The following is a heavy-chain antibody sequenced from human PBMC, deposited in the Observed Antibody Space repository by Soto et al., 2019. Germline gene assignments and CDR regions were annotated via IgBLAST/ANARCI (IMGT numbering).Heavy chain of an antibody. D-gene: IGHD5-12*01. V-gene: IGHV4-30-4*01. CDR3: ARDLRSRLDP. CDR1: GGSISSGDYY. CDR2: IYYSGST. J-gene: IGHJ5*02. Sequence: TSETLSLTCTVSGGSISSGDYYWSWIRQPPGKGLEWIGYIYYSGSTYYNPSLKSRVTISVDTSKKQFSLKLSSVTAADTAVYYCARDLRSRLDPWGQGTLVTVSS.